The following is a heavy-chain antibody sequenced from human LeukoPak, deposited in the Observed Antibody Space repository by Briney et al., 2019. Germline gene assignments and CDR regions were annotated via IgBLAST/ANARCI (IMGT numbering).Heavy chain of an antibody. CDR3: ARGGVGCFDY. Sequence: PGGSLRLSCAASGFTFSSYWIHWVRQAPGKGLVWVSHINSDGSSATYADSVKGRLTISRGNAKNTVYLEMNSLRAEDTAVYYCARGGVGCFDYWGQGALVTVSS. CDR1: GFTFSSYW. CDR2: INSDGSSA. J-gene: IGHJ4*02. D-gene: IGHD6-19*01. V-gene: IGHV3-74*01.